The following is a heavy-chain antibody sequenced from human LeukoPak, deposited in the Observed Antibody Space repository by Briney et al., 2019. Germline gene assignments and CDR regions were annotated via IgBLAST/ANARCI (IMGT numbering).Heavy chain of an antibody. CDR3: AKVSGIVGATFYYFDY. J-gene: IGHJ4*02. V-gene: IGHV3-9*01. D-gene: IGHD1-26*01. Sequence: GGSLRLSCAASGFTFDDYAMHRVRQAPGKGLEWVSGISWDSGSIGYADSVKGRFTISRDNAKNSLYLQMNSLRAEDTALYYCAKVSGIVGATFYYFDYWGQGTLVTVSS. CDR2: ISWDSGSI. CDR1: GFTFDDYA.